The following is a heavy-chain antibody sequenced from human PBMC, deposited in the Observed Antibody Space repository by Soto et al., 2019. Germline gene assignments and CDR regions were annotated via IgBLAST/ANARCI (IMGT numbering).Heavy chain of an antibody. D-gene: IGHD2-2*01. CDR3: ARDTGCSSTSCYPYMDV. J-gene: IGHJ6*03. Sequence: GGSLRLSCAASGFTFSSYGMHWVRQAPGKGLEWVAVIWYDGSNKYYADSVKGRFTISRDNSKNTLYLQMNSLRAEDTAVYYCARDTGCSSTSCYPYMDVWGKGTTVTVSS. CDR2: IWYDGSNK. CDR1: GFTFSSYG. V-gene: IGHV3-33*01.